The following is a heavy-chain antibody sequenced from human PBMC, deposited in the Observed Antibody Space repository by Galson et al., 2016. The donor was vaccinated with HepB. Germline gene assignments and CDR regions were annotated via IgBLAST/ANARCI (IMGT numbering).Heavy chain of an antibody. D-gene: IGHD3-10*01. CDR3: ARAWDLLGRIDS. CDR1: GFTFNSFA. Sequence: SLRLSCAASGFTFNSFAMHWVRQAPGKGLEWVAVSLYDGSDEYYVDAVKGRFTISRDNSKNTLYLQMNNLSAEDTAVYYCARAWDLLGRIDSWGRGTLVTVSS. CDR2: SLYDGSDE. V-gene: IGHV3-30*03. J-gene: IGHJ5*01.